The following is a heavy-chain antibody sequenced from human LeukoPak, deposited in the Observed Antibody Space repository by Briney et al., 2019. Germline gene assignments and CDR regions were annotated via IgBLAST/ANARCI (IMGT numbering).Heavy chain of an antibody. CDR2: IIPIFGTA. CDR3: ARGGGAIFDWLSFLEY. CDR1: GGTFSSYA. V-gene: IGHV1-69*01. D-gene: IGHD3-9*01. Sequence: SVKVSCKASGGTFSSYAISWVRQAPGQGLEWMGGIIPIFGTANYAQKFQGRVTITADESTSTAYMELSSLRSEDTAVYYCARGGGAIFDWLSFLEYWGQGTLVTVSS. J-gene: IGHJ4*02.